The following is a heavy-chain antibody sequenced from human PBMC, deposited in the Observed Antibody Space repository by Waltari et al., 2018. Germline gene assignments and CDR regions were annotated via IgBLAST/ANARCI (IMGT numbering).Heavy chain of an antibody. J-gene: IGHJ6*02. V-gene: IGHV3-30*04. CDR2: ISYNERNI. CDR3: ARDYCDRTNCHGMDV. D-gene: IGHD3-22*01. CDR1: EFTFSSYA. Sequence: QVQLVESGGGVVQPGRSLRLSCGASEFTFSSYAMHWVRQAPGKGVGWVAFISYNERNIYYVDSVKGRFISSRDNSNKMLYLQMNNLRTEDTAVYYCARDYCDRTNCHGMDVWGQGTTVIVSS.